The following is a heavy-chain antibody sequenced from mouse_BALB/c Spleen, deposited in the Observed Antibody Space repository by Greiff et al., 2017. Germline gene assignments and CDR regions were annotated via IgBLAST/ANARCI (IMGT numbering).Heavy chain of an antibody. CDR1: GFTFSSYT. CDR2: ISSGGSYT. CDR3: TRDSWFAY. V-gene: IGHV5-6-4*01. Sequence: DVMLVESGGGLVKPGGSLKLSCAASGFTFSSYTMSWVRQTPEKRLEWVATISSGGSYTYYPDSVKGRFTISRDNAKNTLYLQMSSLKSEDTAMYYCTRDSWFAYWGQGTLVTVSA. J-gene: IGHJ3*01.